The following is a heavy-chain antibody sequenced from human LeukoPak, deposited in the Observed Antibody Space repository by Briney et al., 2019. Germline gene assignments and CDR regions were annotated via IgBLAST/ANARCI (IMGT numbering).Heavy chain of an antibody. Sequence: GGSLRLPCAASGFTFSSYAVSWVRQAPGKGLEWVSAITGSGGYTYNADSVKGRFTISRDNSKNTLYLQMNSLRAEDTVVYYCAKVGVAGGYYWFDPWGQGTLVTVSS. V-gene: IGHV3-23*01. CDR1: GFTFSSYA. CDR3: AKVGVAGGYYWFDP. J-gene: IGHJ5*02. CDR2: ITGSGGYT. D-gene: IGHD6-19*01.